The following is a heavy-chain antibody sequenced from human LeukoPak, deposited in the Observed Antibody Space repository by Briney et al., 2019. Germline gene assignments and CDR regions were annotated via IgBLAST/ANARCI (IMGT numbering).Heavy chain of an antibody. Sequence: SETLSLTCTVSGGSISSSSYYWGWIRQPPGKGLEWIGSIYYSGSTYYNPSLKSRVTISVDTSKNQFSLKLSSVTAADTAVYYCARKTYYYDSSGYYLGYWGQGTLVTVSS. D-gene: IGHD3-22*01. CDR3: ARKTYYYDSSGYYLGY. CDR2: IYYSGST. J-gene: IGHJ4*02. V-gene: IGHV4-39*07. CDR1: GGSISSSSYY.